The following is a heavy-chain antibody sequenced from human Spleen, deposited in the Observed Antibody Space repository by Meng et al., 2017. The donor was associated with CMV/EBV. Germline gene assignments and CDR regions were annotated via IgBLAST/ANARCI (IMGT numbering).Heavy chain of an antibody. J-gene: IGHJ4*02. CDR3: ARDESDFWSGYPTNFDY. D-gene: IGHD3-3*01. CDR2: IKQDGSEK. CDR1: GFTFSRFW. V-gene: IGHV3-7*01. Sequence: GGSLRLSXAASGFTFSRFWMTWVRQAPGKGLEWVANIKQDGSEKYYVDSVKGRFTISRDNAKNSLYLQMNSLRAEDTAVYYCARDESDFWSGYPTNFDYWGQGTLVTVSS.